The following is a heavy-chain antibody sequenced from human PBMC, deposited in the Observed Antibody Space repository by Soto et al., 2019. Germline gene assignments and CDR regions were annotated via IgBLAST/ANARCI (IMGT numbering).Heavy chain of an antibody. Sequence: QVQLVESGGGVVQPGRSLRLSCAASGFTFSSYGMHWVRQAPGKGLEWVAVIWYDGSNDDYVDSVKGRFTISRDNSNNMLDLEMNRLRAEDTAIYYCTRGYCSSYSCYGAAMDVWGQGTTITVAS. V-gene: IGHV3-33*01. J-gene: IGHJ6*02. D-gene: IGHD2-2*01. CDR1: GFTFSSYG. CDR3: TRGYCSSYSCYGAAMDV. CDR2: IWYDGSND.